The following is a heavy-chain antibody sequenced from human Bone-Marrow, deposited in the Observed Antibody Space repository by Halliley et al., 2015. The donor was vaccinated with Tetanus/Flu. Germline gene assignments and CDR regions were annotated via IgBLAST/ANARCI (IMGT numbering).Heavy chain of an antibody. V-gene: IGHV4-59*01. CDR3: ARSGSGNYEGWLDP. J-gene: IGHJ5*02. D-gene: IGHD3-10*01. CDR2: IFYSGNT. CDR1: GGSISPYY. Sequence: LRLSCTVSGGSISPYYWSWIRQPPGKGLEWIGYIFYSGNTNYNPSLKSRVTISVDTSKNQFSLRLSPVTPADTAVYYCARSGSGNYEGWLDPWGQGTLVTVSS.